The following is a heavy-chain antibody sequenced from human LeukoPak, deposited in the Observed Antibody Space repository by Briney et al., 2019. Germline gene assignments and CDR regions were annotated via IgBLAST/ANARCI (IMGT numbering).Heavy chain of an antibody. CDR2: ISYDGSNK. D-gene: IGHD3-22*01. J-gene: IGHJ4*02. Sequence: QPGGSLRLSCSASAFTFISYGMHWGRQAPGKGLGWEAVISYDGSNKNYADSVKGRFTNSRDNSKNTLYLQMNSLRAEDTAVYYCAKEEELWGYDSSGYASNYFDYWGQGTLVTVSS. V-gene: IGHV3-30*18. CDR3: AKEEELWGYDSSGYASNYFDY. CDR1: AFTFISYG.